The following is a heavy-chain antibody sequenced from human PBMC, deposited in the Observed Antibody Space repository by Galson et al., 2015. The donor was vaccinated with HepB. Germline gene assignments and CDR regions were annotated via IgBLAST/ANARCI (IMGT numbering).Heavy chain of an antibody. CDR3: AKDRHSSSWYADY. Sequence: SLRLPCAASGFTFSSYGMHWVRQAPGKGLEWVAVVSYDGSNKYYADSVKGRFTISRDNSKNTLYLQMNSLRAEDTAVYYCAKDRHSSSWYADYWGQGTLVTVSS. CDR2: VSYDGSNK. J-gene: IGHJ4*02. D-gene: IGHD6-13*01. V-gene: IGHV3-30*18. CDR1: GFTFSSYG.